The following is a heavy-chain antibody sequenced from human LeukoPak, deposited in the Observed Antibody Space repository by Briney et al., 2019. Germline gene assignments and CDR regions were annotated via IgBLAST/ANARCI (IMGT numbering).Heavy chain of an antibody. J-gene: IGHJ4*02. D-gene: IGHD1-7*01. CDR2: MYYRGNT. V-gene: IGHV4-39*07. CDR3: ARLYGNYQNYFDY. Sequence: SEPLSLTCTVSGGSISSITYYWGWIRQPPGKGLEWVGHMYYRGNTFYNPSLKSRVTISVDTSKNQFSLKLRSVTAADTAVYFCARLYGNYQNYFDYWGQGTLVTVSS. CDR1: GGSISSITYY.